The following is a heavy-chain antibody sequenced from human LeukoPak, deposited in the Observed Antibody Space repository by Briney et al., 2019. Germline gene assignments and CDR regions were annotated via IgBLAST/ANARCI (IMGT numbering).Heavy chain of an antibody. V-gene: IGHV4-4*07. CDR1: GGSISSYY. J-gene: IGHJ4*02. CDR3: ARSYCSGGSCYSDFDY. D-gene: IGHD2-15*01. CDR2: IYTSGSN. Sequence: PSETLSLTCTVSGGSISSYYWSWIRQPAGKGLEWIGRIYTSGSNNYNPSLKSRVTMSVDTSKNQFSLKLSSVTAADTAVYYCARSYCSGGSCYSDFDYWGQGTLVTVSS.